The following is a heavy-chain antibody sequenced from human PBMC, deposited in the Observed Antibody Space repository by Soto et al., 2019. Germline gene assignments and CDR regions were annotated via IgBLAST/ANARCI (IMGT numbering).Heavy chain of an antibody. V-gene: IGHV3-21*01. D-gene: IGHD2-15*01. CDR1: GFTFSSYS. Sequence: PGGSLRLSCAASGFTFSSYSMNWVRQAPGKGLEWVSSISSSSSYIYYADSVKGRFTISRDNAKNSLYLQMNSLRAEDTAVYYCARGLCSGGSCYRNWFDPWGQGTLVTVSS. J-gene: IGHJ5*02. CDR3: ARGLCSGGSCYRNWFDP. CDR2: ISSSSSYI.